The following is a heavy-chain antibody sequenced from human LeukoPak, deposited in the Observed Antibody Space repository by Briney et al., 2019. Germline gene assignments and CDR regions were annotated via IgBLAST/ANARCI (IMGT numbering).Heavy chain of an antibody. CDR2: FDPEDGET. CDR3: ATIYGDQYYFDY. D-gene: IGHD4-17*01. V-gene: IGHV1-24*01. Sequence: ASVKVSCKVSGYTLTELSMHWVRQAPGKGLEWMGGFDPEDGETIYAQKFQGGVTMTEDTSTDTAYMELSSLRSEDTAVYYCATIYGDQYYFDYWGQGTLVTVSS. CDR1: GYTLTELS. J-gene: IGHJ4*02.